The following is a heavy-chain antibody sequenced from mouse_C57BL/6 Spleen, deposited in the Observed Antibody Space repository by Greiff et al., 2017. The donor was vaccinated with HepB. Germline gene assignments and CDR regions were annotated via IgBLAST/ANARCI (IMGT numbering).Heavy chain of an antibody. CDR1: GFTFSDYY. J-gene: IGHJ4*01. Sequence: EVMLVESGGGLVQPGGSLKLSCAASGFTFSDYYMYWVRQTPEKRLEWVAYISNGGGSTYYPDTVKGRFTISRDNAKNTLYLQMSRLKSEDTAMYYGARATTVVPYAMDYWGQGTSVTVSS. CDR3: ARATTVVPYAMDY. D-gene: IGHD1-1*01. CDR2: ISNGGGST. V-gene: IGHV5-12*01.